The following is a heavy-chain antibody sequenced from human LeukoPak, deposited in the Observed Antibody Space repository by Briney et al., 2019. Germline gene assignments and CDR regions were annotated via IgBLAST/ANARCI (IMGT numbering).Heavy chain of an antibody. CDR2: IYYSGRT. Sequence: SETLSPTCAVYGGSFSGYYWSWIRQPPGKGLECIGSIYYSGRTYYNPSLKSRVTISLDTSKNQFSLKLSSVTAADTAVYYCARVEYSGPLDYWGQGTLVIVSS. CDR3: ARVEYSGPLDY. J-gene: IGHJ4*02. CDR1: GGSFSGYY. V-gene: IGHV4-34*01. D-gene: IGHD1-26*01.